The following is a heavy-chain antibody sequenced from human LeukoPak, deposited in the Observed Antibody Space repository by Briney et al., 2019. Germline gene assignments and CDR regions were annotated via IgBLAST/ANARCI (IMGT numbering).Heavy chain of an antibody. CDR3: ARAMVRGVPGGGFDP. D-gene: IGHD3-10*01. J-gene: IGHJ5*02. V-gene: IGHV3-33*01. Sequence: PGRSLRLSCAASGFTFSSYGMHWVRQAPGKGLEWVAVIWYDGSNKYYADSVKGPFTISRDNSKNTLYLQMNSLRAEDTAVYYCARAMVRGVPGGGFDPWGQGTLVTVFS. CDR2: IWYDGSNK. CDR1: GFTFSSYG.